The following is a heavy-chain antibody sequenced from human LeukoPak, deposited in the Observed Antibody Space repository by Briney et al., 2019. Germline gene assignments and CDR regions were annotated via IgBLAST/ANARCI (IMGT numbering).Heavy chain of an antibody. J-gene: IGHJ4*02. CDR1: GDSVSSNSAA. CDR2: TYYRSKWYN. V-gene: IGHV6-1*01. Sequence: SQTLSLTCAISGDSVSSNSAAWNWIRQSPSRGLEWLGRTYYRSKWYNDYAVSVKSRITINPDTSKNQFSLQLNSVTPEDTAVYYCARVSSVVAATRATRYFDYWGQGTLVTVSS. CDR3: ARVSSVVAATRATRYFDY. D-gene: IGHD2-15*01.